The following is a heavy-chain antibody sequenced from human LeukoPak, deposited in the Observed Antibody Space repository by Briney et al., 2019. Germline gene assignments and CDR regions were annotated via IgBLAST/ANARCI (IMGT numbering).Heavy chain of an antibody. V-gene: IGHV3-23*01. D-gene: IGHD6-13*01. Sequence: GGSLRLSCAASGFDFSSYAMSWVRQAPGKGLEWVSVISGSGGSTYHADSVKGRFTISRDNSKNTLYLQMNSLRAEDTALYYCAEDHSQAKYSITWKFDPWGQGTLVTVSS. J-gene: IGHJ5*02. CDR2: ISGSGGST. CDR3: AEDHSQAKYSITWKFDP. CDR1: GFDFSSYA.